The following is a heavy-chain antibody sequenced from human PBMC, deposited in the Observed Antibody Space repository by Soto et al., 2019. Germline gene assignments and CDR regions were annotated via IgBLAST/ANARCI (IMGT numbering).Heavy chain of an antibody. CDR1: GGSISSGEYY. Sequence: SETLSLTCTVSGGSISSGEYYWSWIRQPPGKGLEWIGYIYYSGSTYYNPSLKSRVTISVDTSKNQFSLKLSSVTAADTAVYYCARWDTAMGRFDSWGQGTLVTVSS. V-gene: IGHV4-30-4*08. J-gene: IGHJ4*02. D-gene: IGHD5-18*01. CDR2: IYYSGST. CDR3: ARWDTAMGRFDS.